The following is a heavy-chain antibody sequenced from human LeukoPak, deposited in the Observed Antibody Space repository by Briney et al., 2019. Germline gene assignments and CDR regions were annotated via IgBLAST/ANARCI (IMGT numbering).Heavy chain of an antibody. Sequence: KPGGSLRLSCAASGFTFSDYYMRWIRQAPGKELEWVSYISSSGSTIYYADSVKGRFTISRENAKNSLYLQMNSLRAEDTAVYYCARQGTGTTPDRPFYYYYGMDVWGQGTTVTVSS. CDR3: ARQGTGTTPDRPFYYYYGMDV. CDR1: GFTFSDYY. V-gene: IGHV3-11*01. D-gene: IGHD1-1*01. CDR2: ISSSGSTI. J-gene: IGHJ6*02.